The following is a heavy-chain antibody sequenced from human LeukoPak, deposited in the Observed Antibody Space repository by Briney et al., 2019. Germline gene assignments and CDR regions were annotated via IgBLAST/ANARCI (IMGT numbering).Heavy chain of an antibody. D-gene: IGHD1-1*01. J-gene: IGHJ4*02. CDR3: ARDESTTGTTGFDY. Sequence: SETLSLTCTVSGGSISSSSCYWGWIRQPPGKGLEWIGSIYFGGSTYDNPSLKSRVTTSVDTSKNQFSLKLSSVTATDTAVYYCARDESTTGTTGFDYWGQGILVTVSS. V-gene: IGHV4-39*02. CDR1: GGSISSSSCY. CDR2: IYFGGST.